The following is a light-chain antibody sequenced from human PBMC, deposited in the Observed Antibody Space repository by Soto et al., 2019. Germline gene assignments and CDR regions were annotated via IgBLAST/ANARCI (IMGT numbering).Light chain of an antibody. Sequence: SPWGRGTLSCRASQSVSNYLSWYQQKPGLAPRLLMYETSRRATGIPARFSGSGSGTDFTLTISSLEPEDFAVYYCQQRNNWRDNFGQGTRLETK. CDR3: QQRNNWRDN. CDR1: QSVSNY. V-gene: IGKV3-11*01. CDR2: ETS. J-gene: IGKJ5*01.